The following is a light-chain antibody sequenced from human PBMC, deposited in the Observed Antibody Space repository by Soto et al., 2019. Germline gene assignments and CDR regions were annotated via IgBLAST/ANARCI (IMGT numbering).Light chain of an antibody. CDR2: GNI. CDR3: QSYDSTLSARYV. J-gene: IGLJ1*01. V-gene: IGLV1-40*01. Sequence: QSVLTQPPSVSGAPGQRVTISCTVSSSNIGAGYDVHWYQQRPGTAPKLLIFGNINRPSGVPDRFSGSNSGTSASLATTGLQAEDEGDYYCQSYDSTLSARYVFGTGTKVTV. CDR1: SSNIGAGYD.